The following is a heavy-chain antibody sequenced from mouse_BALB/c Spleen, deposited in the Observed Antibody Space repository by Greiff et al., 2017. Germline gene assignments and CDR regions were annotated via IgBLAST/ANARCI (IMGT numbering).Heavy chain of an antibody. V-gene: IGHV1-54*03. CDR3: AREYYGSSAWFAY. Sequence: VQLQQSGAELVRPGTSVKVSCKASGYAFTNYLIEWVKQRPGQGLEWIGVINPGSGGTNYNEKFKGKATLTADKSSSTAYMQLSSLTSDDSAVYFCAREYYGSSAWFAYWGQGTLVTVSA. J-gene: IGHJ3*01. CDR1: GYAFTNYL. CDR2: INPGSGGT. D-gene: IGHD1-1*01.